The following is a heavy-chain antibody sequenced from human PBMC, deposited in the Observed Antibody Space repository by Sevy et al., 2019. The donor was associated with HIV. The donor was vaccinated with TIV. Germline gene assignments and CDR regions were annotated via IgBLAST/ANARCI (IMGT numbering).Heavy chain of an antibody. CDR2: ISGSGGST. V-gene: IGHV3-23*01. Sequence: GGSLRLSCAASGFTFSSYAMSWVRQAPGKGLEWVSAISGSGGSTYYADSVKGRFTISRDNSKNTLYLQMNSLRAEDTVVYYCAKDRTSGGSCDAFDIWGQGTMVTVSS. CDR3: AKDRTSGGSCDAFDI. CDR1: GFTFSSYA. D-gene: IGHD2-15*01. J-gene: IGHJ3*02.